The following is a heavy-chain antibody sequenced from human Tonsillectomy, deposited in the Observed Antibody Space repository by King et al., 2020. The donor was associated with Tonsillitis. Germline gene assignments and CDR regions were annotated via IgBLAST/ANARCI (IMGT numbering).Heavy chain of an antibody. CDR3: ARDPSSGWYLDY. Sequence: VQLVESGGGVVQPGRSLRLSCAASGFTFENYGVHWVRQAPGKGLEWVAVISYDGSNKYYADSVKGRFTISRDNSKNTLYLQMNSLRVEDTAVYYCARDPSSGWYLDYWGQGTLVTVSS. D-gene: IGHD6-19*01. V-gene: IGHV3-33*05. CDR2: ISYDGSNK. CDR1: GFTFENYG. J-gene: IGHJ4*02.